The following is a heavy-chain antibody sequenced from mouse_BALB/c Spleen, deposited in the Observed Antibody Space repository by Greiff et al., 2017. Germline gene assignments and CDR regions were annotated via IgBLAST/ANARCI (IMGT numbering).Heavy chain of an antibody. V-gene: IGHV2-2*02. CDR3: ARKGSSYGGYAMDY. Sequence: QVQLKESGPGLVQPSQSLSITCTVSGFSLTSYGVHWVRQSPGKGLEWLGVIWSGGSTDYNAAFISRLSISKDNSKSQVFFKMNSLQANDTAIYYCARKGSSYGGYAMDYWGQGTSVTVSS. CDR1: GFSLTSYG. CDR2: IWSGGST. J-gene: IGHJ4*01. D-gene: IGHD1-1*01.